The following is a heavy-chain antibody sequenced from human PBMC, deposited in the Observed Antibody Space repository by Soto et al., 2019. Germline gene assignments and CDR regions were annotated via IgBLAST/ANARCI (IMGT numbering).Heavy chain of an antibody. CDR3: AILSIFGVLMEWENQDY. CDR2: IYHSGST. V-gene: IGHV4-30-2*01. CDR1: GGSISSGGYS. D-gene: IGHD3-3*01. J-gene: IGHJ4*02. Sequence: SETLSLTCAVFGGSISSGGYSWTLIWEPPGKGLEWMGYIYHSGSTYYNPSIKSRVTISVDRSKNQFSLKLSSVTAADTAVYYCAILSIFGVLMEWENQDYWGQGTLVTVS.